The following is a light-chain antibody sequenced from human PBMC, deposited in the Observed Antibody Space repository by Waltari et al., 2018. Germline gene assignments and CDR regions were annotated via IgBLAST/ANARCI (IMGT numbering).Light chain of an antibody. CDR2: GAS. CDR1: QSVSSN. J-gene: IGKJ2*01. CDR3: QQYNSWPYT. V-gene: IGKV3-15*01. Sequence: IVMTQSPATLSVSPGERATLPCRASQSVSSNLAWYQQKPGQAPRLLIYGASTRATGIPARFSGSGSGTEFTLTISSLQSEDFAVYYCQQYNSWPYTFGQGTKLEIK.